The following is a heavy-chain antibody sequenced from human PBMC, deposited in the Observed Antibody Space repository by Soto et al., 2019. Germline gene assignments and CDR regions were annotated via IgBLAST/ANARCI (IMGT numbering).Heavy chain of an antibody. CDR3: ARSVLRYFDWNWFDP. Sequence: ASVKVSCKASGYTFTSYAMHWVRQAPGQRLEWMGWISAGNGNTKYSQKFQGRVTITRDTSASTACMELSSLRSEDTAVYYCARSVLRYFDWNWFDPWGQGTLVTVSS. V-gene: IGHV1-3*01. CDR2: ISAGNGNT. D-gene: IGHD3-9*01. J-gene: IGHJ5*02. CDR1: GYTFTSYA.